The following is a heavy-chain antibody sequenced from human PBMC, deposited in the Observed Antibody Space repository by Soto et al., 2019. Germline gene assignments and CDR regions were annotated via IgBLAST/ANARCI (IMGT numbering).Heavy chain of an antibody. J-gene: IGHJ3*02. CDR3: AAREGYCSGGSCHQDAFDI. V-gene: IGHV1-18*01. CDR2: ISAYNGNT. CDR1: GYTFTSYG. Sequence: QVQLVQSGAEVEKPGASVKVSCKASGYTFTSYGISWVRQAPGQGLEWMGWISAYNGNTNYAQKLQGRVTMTTDTSTSTAYMELRSLRSDDTAVYYCAAREGYCSGGSCHQDAFDIWGQGTMVTVSS. D-gene: IGHD2-15*01.